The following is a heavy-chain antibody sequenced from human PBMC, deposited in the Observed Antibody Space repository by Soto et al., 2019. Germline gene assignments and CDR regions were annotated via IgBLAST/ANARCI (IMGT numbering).Heavy chain of an antibody. Sequence: FTSYDISWIRQPPGKGLEWIGEINHSGSTNYNPSLKSRVTISVDTSKNQFSLKLSSVTAADTAVYYCAREPLGTYGDNWFDPWGQGTLVTVSS. J-gene: IGHJ5*02. CDR2: INHSGST. D-gene: IGHD3-16*01. CDR1: FTSYD. V-gene: IGHV4-34*01. CDR3: AREPLGTYGDNWFDP.